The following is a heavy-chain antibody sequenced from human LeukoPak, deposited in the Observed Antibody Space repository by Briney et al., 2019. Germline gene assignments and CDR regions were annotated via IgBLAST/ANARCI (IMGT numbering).Heavy chain of an antibody. CDR2: ISSSSSTI. Sequence: PGGSLRLSCATSGFTFSSYSMNWVRQAPGKGLEWVSYISSSSSTIYYADSVKGRFTISRDNSKNTLYLQMNSLRAEDTAVYYCARSDYGDYVTSYYYYYMDVWGKGTTVTVSS. CDR3: ARSDYGDYVTSYYYYYMDV. J-gene: IGHJ6*03. CDR1: GFTFSSYS. D-gene: IGHD4-17*01. V-gene: IGHV3-48*01.